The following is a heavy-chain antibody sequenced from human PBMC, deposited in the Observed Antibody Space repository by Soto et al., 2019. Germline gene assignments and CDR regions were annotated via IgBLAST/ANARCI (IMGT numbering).Heavy chain of an antibody. CDR3: ARGGYDSSGYYYYYYGMDV. V-gene: IGHV1-18*01. CDR2: ISAYNGNT. Sequence: QVQLVQSGAEVKKPGASVKVSCKASGYTFTSYGISWVRQAPGQGLEWMGWISAYNGNTNYAQKLQGRVTMTTDTXTSRADMELRSRRSDDTAVYYCARGGYDSSGYYYYYYGMDVWGQGTTVTVSS. J-gene: IGHJ6*02. CDR1: GYTFTSYG. D-gene: IGHD3-22*01.